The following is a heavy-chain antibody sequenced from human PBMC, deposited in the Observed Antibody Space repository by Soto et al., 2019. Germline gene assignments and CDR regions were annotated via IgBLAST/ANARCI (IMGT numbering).Heavy chain of an antibody. CDR1: GGSISSYY. J-gene: IGHJ4*02. CDR2: IYYSGST. D-gene: IGHD4-4*01. Sequence: SETLSLTCTVSGGSISSYYWSWIRQPPGKGLEWIGYIYYSGSTNYNPSLKSRVTISVDTSKNQFSLKLSSVTAADTAVYYCATWGLTTVTGFDYWGQGTLVTVSS. V-gene: IGHV4-59*01. CDR3: ATWGLTTVTGFDY.